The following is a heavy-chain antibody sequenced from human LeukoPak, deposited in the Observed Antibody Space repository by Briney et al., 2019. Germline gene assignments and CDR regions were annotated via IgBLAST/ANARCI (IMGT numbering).Heavy chain of an antibody. Sequence: GESLEISCKGCGYSFTSYWIGWVRQMPGKGLEWMGIIYPGDSDTRYSPSFQGQVTISADKSISTAYLQWSSLKASDTAMYYCARHGPDYGDYLCYDYWGQGTLVAVSS. CDR3: ARHGPDYGDYLCYDY. D-gene: IGHD4-17*01. CDR1: GYSFTSYW. J-gene: IGHJ4*02. V-gene: IGHV5-51*01. CDR2: IYPGDSDT.